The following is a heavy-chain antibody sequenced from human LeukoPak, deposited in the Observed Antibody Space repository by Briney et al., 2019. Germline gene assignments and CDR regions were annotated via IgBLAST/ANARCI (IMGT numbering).Heavy chain of an antibody. CDR2: ISWNSGSI. D-gene: IGHD6-6*01. Sequence: PGGSLRLSCAASGFTFDDYAMHWVRQAPGKGLEWVSGISWNSGSIGYADSVKGRFTISRDNAKNSLYLQMNSLRAEGTALYYCAKDSGGGSSDSYYYYGMDVWGQGTTVTVSS. CDR3: AKDSGGGSSDSYYYYGMDV. J-gene: IGHJ6*02. CDR1: GFTFDDYA. V-gene: IGHV3-9*01.